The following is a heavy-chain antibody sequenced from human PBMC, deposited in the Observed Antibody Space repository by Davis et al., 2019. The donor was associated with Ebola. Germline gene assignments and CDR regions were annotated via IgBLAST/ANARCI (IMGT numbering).Heavy chain of an antibody. Sequence: ASVKVSCKASGYTFSYYDINWVRQATGQGLEWMGWMNPSRGHTAYAQKFQGRVTMTRNTSIGTAYMELSSLTSEDTAVYYCARGCAGCPTEFWGQGTLVTVSS. CDR3: ARGCAGCPTEF. D-gene: IGHD6-19*01. CDR1: GYTFSYYD. J-gene: IGHJ4*02. CDR2: MNPSRGHT. V-gene: IGHV1-8*01.